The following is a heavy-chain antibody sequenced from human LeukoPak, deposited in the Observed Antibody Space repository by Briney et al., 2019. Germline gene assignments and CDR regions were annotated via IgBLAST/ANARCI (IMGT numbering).Heavy chain of an antibody. CDR2: IYTSGST. V-gene: IGHV4-61*02. CDR1: GGSISSGSYY. D-gene: IGHD4-11*01. Sequence: SETLSLTCTVSGGSISSGSYYWSWIRQPAGKGLEWIGRIYTSGSTNYNPSLKSRVTISVDRSKNQFSLKLSSVTAADTAVYYCARGLHDYSNYDFDYWGQGTLVTVSS. CDR3: ARGLHDYSNYDFDY. J-gene: IGHJ4*02.